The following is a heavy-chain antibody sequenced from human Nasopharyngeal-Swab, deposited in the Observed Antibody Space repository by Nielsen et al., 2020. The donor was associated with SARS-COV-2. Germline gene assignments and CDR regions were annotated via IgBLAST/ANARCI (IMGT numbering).Heavy chain of an antibody. V-gene: IGHV3-74*01. CDR3: GRDLGGRFST. Sequence: GESLKLSCVASGFTFSSYWMHWVRQVPGKGLVWVSRIDEHGSTINHADSVEGRFTISSDNAKNTLFLQMNSLRAEDTAVYYCGRDLGGRFSTWGQGTLVTVSS. D-gene: IGHD3-16*01. CDR2: IDEHGSTI. J-gene: IGHJ5*02. CDR1: GFTFSSYW.